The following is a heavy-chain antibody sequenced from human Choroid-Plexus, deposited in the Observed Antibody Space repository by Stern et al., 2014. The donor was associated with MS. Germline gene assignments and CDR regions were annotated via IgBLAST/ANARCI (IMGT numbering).Heavy chain of an antibody. J-gene: IGHJ5*02. CDR1: GFTLGSCA. D-gene: IGHD2/OR15-2a*01. CDR2: VSYDGSNK. Sequence: QVQLMQSGGGVVQPGRPLRLSCVASGFTLGSCAMHWVRQAPGKGLEWVAGVSYDGSNKYYADSEKGRFTISRDNSQNTLYMQMSSLRPEDTAVYYCAKDRQYLTYFFDHWGQGSLVTVSS. V-gene: IGHV3-30*18. CDR3: AKDRQYLTYFFDH.